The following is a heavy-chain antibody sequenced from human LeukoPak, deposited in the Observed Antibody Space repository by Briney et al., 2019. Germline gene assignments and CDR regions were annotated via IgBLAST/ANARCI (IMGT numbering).Heavy chain of an antibody. V-gene: IGHV3-7*01. CDR1: GFIFRSHW. J-gene: IGHJ4*02. CDR3: ARGPNYGARVDYLDY. Sequence: GGSLRLSCTASGFIFRSHWMSWVRQAPGRGLEWVAHIKQDGSEDHYVDSVEGRFTLSRDDAKNSLHLQMNSLRVDDTAVYYCARGPNYGARVDYLDYWGPGALVTVSS. D-gene: IGHD4-17*01. CDR2: IKQDGSED.